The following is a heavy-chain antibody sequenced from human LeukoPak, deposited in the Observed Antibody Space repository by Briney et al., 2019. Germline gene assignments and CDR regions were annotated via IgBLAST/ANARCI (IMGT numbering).Heavy chain of an antibody. V-gene: IGHV4-59*01. CDR3: ARDLASESGFDY. J-gene: IGHJ4*02. D-gene: IGHD2-15*01. CDR2: IYYSGST. CDR1: GGSISSYY. Sequence: SETLSLTCTVSGGSISSYYWSWLRQPPGKGLEWIGYIYYSGSTNYNPSLKSRVTISVDTSKNQFSLKLSPVTAADTAVYYCARDLASESGFDYWGQGTLVTVSS.